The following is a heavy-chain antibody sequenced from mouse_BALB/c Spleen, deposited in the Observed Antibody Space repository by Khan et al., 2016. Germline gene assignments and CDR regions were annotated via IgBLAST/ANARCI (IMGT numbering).Heavy chain of an antibody. Sequence: QIQLVQSGPELKKPGETVKISCKASGYTFTNYGMNWVKQAPGKGLKWMGWINTYTGEPTSADDFKGRFAFSLETSASTAYLQINNLKNEDTATYCCARRRGFYYAMDYWGQGTSVTVSS. V-gene: IGHV9-3-1*01. CDR2: INTYTGEP. J-gene: IGHJ4*01. CDR3: ARRRGFYYAMDY. CDR1: GYTFTNYG.